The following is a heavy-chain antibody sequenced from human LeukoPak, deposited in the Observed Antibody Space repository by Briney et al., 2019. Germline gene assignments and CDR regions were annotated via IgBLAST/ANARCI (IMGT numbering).Heavy chain of an antibody. CDR2: ISAYNGNT. V-gene: IGHV1-18*04. Sequence: ASVKVACKASGYTFTSYGISWVRHAPGQGLESVGYISAYNGNTNYAQKLHGRVTMIPDTFTSTAYMELRSPSSDDTGVYYCARDRGYGSGSYPPLNWFDTWGQGTLVTVSS. CDR3: ARDRGYGSGSYPPLNWFDT. CDR1: GYTFTSYG. J-gene: IGHJ5*02. D-gene: IGHD3-10*01.